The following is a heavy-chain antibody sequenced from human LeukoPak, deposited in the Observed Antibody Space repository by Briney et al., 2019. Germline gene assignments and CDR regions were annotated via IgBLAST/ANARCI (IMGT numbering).Heavy chain of an antibody. CDR2: INSDATST. D-gene: IGHD6-13*01. CDR3: VRGSPGYSSSWHAY. V-gene: IGHV3-74*01. J-gene: IGHJ4*02. CDR1: GFMLSSTW. Sequence: GGSLRLSCAASGFMLSSTWMHWVRQAPGKGLVWVSRINSDATSTSYADSVRGRFTISRDDAKNTMYLQMNSVRAEDTAMYYCVRGSPGYSSSWHAYWGQGTLVTVSS.